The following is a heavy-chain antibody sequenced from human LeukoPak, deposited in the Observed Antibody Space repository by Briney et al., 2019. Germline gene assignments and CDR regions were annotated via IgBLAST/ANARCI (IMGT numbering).Heavy chain of an antibody. J-gene: IGHJ4*02. CDR3: ARDTSGYRRGSFDY. D-gene: IGHD3-22*01. V-gene: IGHV4-59*01. CDR2: IYYSGST. CDR1: GGPTTNYY. Sequence: SETLSLTCTVSGGPTTNYYWSWIRQPPGKGLEWIGYIYYSGSTNYNPSLKSRVTISVDTSKNQFSLKLSSLTAADTAVYYCARDTSGYRRGSFDYWGQGTLVTVSS.